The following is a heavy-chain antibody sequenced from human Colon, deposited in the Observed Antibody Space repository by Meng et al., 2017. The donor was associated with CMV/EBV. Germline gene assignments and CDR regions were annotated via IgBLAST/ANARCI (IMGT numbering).Heavy chain of an antibody. V-gene: IGHV1-2*02. CDR2: INPNSGGT. D-gene: IGHD1-20*01. Sequence: VRMGQSGAEVKKPGASVKVSCKASGYTFTGYYMHWVRQAPGKGLEWMGWINPNSGGTNYAQKFQGRVTMTRDTSISTAYMELSRLRSDDTAVYYCARAPYNWNDEGWFDPWGQGTLVTVSS. CDR3: ARAPYNWNDEGWFDP. J-gene: IGHJ5*02. CDR1: GYTFTGYY.